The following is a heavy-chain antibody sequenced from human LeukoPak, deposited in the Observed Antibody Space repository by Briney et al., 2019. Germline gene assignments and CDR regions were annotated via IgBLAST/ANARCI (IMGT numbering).Heavy chain of an antibody. J-gene: IGHJ3*02. Sequence: GGSLRLSCAASGFTFSSYAMSWVRQAPGKGLEWVSTITGSGGGTFYADSVKGRFTISRDNSKNMVYLQMDSLRAGDTAVYYCARGRLRVIDAFDIWGQGTMVTVSS. CDR1: GFTFSSYA. CDR2: ITGSGGGT. V-gene: IGHV3-23*01. CDR3: ARGRLRVIDAFDI. D-gene: IGHD2-21*01.